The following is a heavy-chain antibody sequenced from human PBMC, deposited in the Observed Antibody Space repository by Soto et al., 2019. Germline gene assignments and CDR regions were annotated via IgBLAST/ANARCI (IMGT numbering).Heavy chain of an antibody. J-gene: IGHJ6*02. D-gene: IGHD3-3*01. Sequence: QVQLVESGGGVVQPGRSLRLSCAASGFTFTSYAMHWVRQAPGKGLSWVAAISNDGSNYYYADSVRGRFTISRDNTKNTLFLQMSSLRGEDSGVYYCARGTTIAIFDYGMDVWGQGTTVTVS. V-gene: IGHV3-30-3*01. CDR3: ARGTTIAIFDYGMDV. CDR1: GFTFTSYA. CDR2: ISNDGSNY.